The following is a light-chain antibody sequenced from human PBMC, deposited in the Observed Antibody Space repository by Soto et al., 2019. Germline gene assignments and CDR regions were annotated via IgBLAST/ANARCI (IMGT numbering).Light chain of an antibody. V-gene: IGLV2-14*03. J-gene: IGLJ1*01. CDR1: SSVVGGYNY. CDR2: DVN. CDR3: CSYTTSSTYV. Sequence: QSVLTQPASVSGSPGQSIAISCTGTSSVVGGYNYVSWYQQHPGKAPKLMIYDVNNRPSGVSNRFSGSKSGNTASLTISGLQAEDEADYYSCSYTTSSTYVFGTGTKVTVL.